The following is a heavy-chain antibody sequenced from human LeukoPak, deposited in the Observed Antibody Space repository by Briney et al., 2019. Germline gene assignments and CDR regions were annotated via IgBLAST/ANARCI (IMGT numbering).Heavy chain of an antibody. J-gene: IGHJ4*02. D-gene: IGHD6-13*01. Sequence: SETLSLTCTVSGGSISSYYWSWIRQPAGKGLEWIGHIYTNGRTDYNPSLKSRVTISVDKAKNQFSLKLTSVTTADTAVYYCAGDGYRTTWYYYWGQGNPLTVSS. CDR2: IYTNGRT. V-gene: IGHV4-4*07. CDR1: GGSISSYY. CDR3: AGDGYRTTWYYY.